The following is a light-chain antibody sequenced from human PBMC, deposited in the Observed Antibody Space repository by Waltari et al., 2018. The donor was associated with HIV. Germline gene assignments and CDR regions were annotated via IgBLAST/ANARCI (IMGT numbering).Light chain of an antibody. V-gene: IGLV1-40*01. J-gene: IGLJ1*01. CDR3: QSYDSDLGGSYV. CDR2: GNN. Sequence: QSVLTQPPSVSGAPGQRVTISCTGSSSNIGAGYDVHWYQQPPGTAPKLLIYGNNNRPSGVHYQFSASNSDTSASLTITGLQAEHEGDYYCQSYDSDLGGSYVFGTGTKVSVL. CDR1: SSNIGAGYD.